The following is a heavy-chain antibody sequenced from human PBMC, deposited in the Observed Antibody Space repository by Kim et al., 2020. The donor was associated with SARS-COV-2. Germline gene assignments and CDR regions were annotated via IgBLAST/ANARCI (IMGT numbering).Heavy chain of an antibody. Sequence: SRVTISVDTSKNQFSLKLSSVTAADTAVYYCARHTSYGSGSYYKRGWFDPWGQGTLVTVSS. J-gene: IGHJ5*02. CDR3: ARHTSYGSGSYYKRGWFDP. V-gene: IGHV4-59*08. D-gene: IGHD3-10*01.